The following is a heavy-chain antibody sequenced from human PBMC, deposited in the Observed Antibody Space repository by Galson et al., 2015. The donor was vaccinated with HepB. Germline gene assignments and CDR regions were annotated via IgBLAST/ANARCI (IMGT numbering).Heavy chain of an antibody. CDR1: GFTFNTYA. Sequence: SLRLSCAASGFTFNTYAMSWVSRAPGKGLEWVALISDDGRQQFYADSAKGRFTISRDNSRNTLYLQMNNLRTDDTAVFFCVRELSTGYFDYWGQGALVTVSS. CDR3: VRELSTGYFDY. D-gene: IGHD4-11*01. CDR2: ISDDGRQQ. V-gene: IGHV3-30*04. J-gene: IGHJ4*02.